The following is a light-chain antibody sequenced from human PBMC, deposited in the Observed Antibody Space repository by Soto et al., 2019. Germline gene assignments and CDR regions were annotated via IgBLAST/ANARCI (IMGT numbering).Light chain of an antibody. J-gene: IGKJ2*01. CDR1: QTVLDSSNNVNY. Sequence: DIVMTQSPDSLAVSLGERATINCKSSQTVLDSSNNVNYLAWYQQKPGQPPTLLVNWASTRESGVPDRFTGSGSGTDCTLSISSRQAEDVAVYYCHQFDSLPPTLGQWTTLEIK. CDR2: WAS. V-gene: IGKV4-1*01. CDR3: HQFDSLPPT.